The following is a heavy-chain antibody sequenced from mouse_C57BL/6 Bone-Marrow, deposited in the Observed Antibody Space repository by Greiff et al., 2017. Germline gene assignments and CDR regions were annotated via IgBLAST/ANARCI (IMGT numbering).Heavy chain of an antibody. Sequence: VQLQQPGAELVKPGASVKLSCKASGYTFTSYWMQWVKQRPGQGLEWIGEIDPSDSYTNYNQKFKGKATLTVDTSSSTAYMQLSSLTSEDSAVYYCALYYYGSSPWNFDVWGTGTTVTVSS. V-gene: IGHV1-50*01. D-gene: IGHD1-1*01. CDR3: ALYYYGSSPWNFDV. CDR1: GYTFTSYW. J-gene: IGHJ1*03. CDR2: IDPSDSYT.